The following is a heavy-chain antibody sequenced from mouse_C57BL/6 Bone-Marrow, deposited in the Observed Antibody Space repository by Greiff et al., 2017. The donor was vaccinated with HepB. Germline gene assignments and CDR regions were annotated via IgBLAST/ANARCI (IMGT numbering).Heavy chain of an antibody. J-gene: IGHJ2*01. CDR2: IYPRSGNT. Sequence: VKLVESGAELARPGASVKLSCKASGYTFTSYGISWVKQRTGQGLEWIGEIYPRSGNTYYNEKFKGKATLTADKSSSTAYMELRSLTSEDSAVYFCARKIFYYGLYYWGQGTTLTVSS. CDR3: ARKIFYYGLYY. D-gene: IGHD2-1*01. CDR1: GYTFTSYG. V-gene: IGHV1-81*01.